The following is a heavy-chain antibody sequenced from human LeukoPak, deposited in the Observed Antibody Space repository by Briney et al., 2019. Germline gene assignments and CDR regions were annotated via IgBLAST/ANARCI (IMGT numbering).Heavy chain of an antibody. CDR3: ARGGAPPRYCSGGSCYSGEFDY. D-gene: IGHD2-15*01. Sequence: GGSLRLSCAASGFTVSSNYMSWVRQAPGKGLEWVSVIYSSGSTYYADSVKGRFTISRDNSKNTLYLQMNSLRAEDTAVYYCARGGAPPRYCSGGSCYSGEFDYWGQGTLVTVSS. V-gene: IGHV3-66*02. CDR2: IYSSGST. J-gene: IGHJ4*02. CDR1: GFTVSSNY.